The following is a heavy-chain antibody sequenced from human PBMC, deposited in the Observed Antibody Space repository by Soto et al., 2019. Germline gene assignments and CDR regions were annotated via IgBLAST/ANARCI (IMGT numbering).Heavy chain of an antibody. J-gene: IGHJ6*02. CDR3: AIDGITMVRGVYYYTYGMNI. D-gene: IGHD3-10*01. V-gene: IGHV3-30-3*01. Sequence: PGGSLRLSCAASGFTFSSYAMHWVRQAPGKGLEWVAVISYDGSNKYYADSVKGRFTISRDNSKNTLYLQMNSLRAEDTAVYYCAIDGITMVRGVYYYTYGMNIWGQETTLTVS. CDR1: GFTFSSYA. CDR2: ISYDGSNK.